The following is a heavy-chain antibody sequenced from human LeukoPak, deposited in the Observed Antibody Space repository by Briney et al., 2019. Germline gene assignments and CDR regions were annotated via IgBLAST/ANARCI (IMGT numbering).Heavy chain of an antibody. CDR3: ASLQGYYYGMDV. J-gene: IGHJ6*02. V-gene: IGHV3-66*01. CDR2: IYGGGST. Sequence: GGSLRLSCAASGFTVSSNYMSWVRQAPGKGLEWVSVIYGGGSTYYADSVKGRFTISRDNSKNTLYLQMNSLRAEDTAVYYCASLQGYYYGMDVWGQGTTVTVSS. CDR1: GFTVSSNY.